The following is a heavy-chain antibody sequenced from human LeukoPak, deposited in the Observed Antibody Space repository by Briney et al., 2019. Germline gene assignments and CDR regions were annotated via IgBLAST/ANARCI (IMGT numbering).Heavy chain of an antibody. CDR1: GYTFTSYG. CDR3: ARDYVGHDYGDHGESDY. J-gene: IGHJ4*02. D-gene: IGHD4-17*01. Sequence: GASVKVSCKASGYTFTSYGISWVRQAPGQGLEWMGWISAYNGNTNYAQKLQGRVTMTTDASTSTAYMELRSLRSDDTAVYYCARDYVGHDYGDHGESDYWGQGTLVTVFS. CDR2: ISAYNGNT. V-gene: IGHV1-18*01.